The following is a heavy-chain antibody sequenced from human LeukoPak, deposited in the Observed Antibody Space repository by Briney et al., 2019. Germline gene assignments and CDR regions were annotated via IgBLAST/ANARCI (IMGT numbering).Heavy chain of an antibody. CDR2: IYYSGNT. CDR1: GGSLSSYY. V-gene: IGHV4-59*08. D-gene: IGHD1-14*01. J-gene: IGHJ2*01. Sequence: PSETLSLTCTVSGGSLSSYYWSWIRQPPGKGLEYIGYIYYSGNTNSNPSLNSRVTISVDTSKNQFSLKLSSVTAADTAVYYCARRGSGASLEYYFDLWGRGTLVTVSS. CDR3: ARRGSGASLEYYFDL.